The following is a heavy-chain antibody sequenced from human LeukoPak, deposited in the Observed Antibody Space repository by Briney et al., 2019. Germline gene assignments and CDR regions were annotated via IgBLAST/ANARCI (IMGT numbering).Heavy chain of an antibody. Sequence: EASVKVSCKASGYTFTSYGISWVRQAPGQGLEWMGWISAYNGNTNYAQKLQGRVTMTTDTSTSTAYMELRSLRSDDTAVYYCARTYYDFWSGYYYYWGQGTLVTVSS. V-gene: IGHV1-18*01. D-gene: IGHD3-3*01. CDR3: ARTYYDFWSGYYYY. CDR1: GYTFTSYG. CDR2: ISAYNGNT. J-gene: IGHJ4*02.